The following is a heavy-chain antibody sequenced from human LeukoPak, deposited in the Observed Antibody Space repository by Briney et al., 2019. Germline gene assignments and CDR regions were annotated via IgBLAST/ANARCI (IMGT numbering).Heavy chain of an antibody. CDR1: GYTFNNFD. CDR3: ARVSFDSSGNKINFDY. Sequence: ASVKVSCKASGYTFNNFDINWVRQATGQGLEWMGWMHPISGNTGYAQKFRGRVTMTRNTSISTAYMELSSLRSEDTAVYYCARVSFDSSGNKINFDYWGHGTLVTVSS. CDR2: MHPISGNT. V-gene: IGHV1-8*01. D-gene: IGHD2-15*01. J-gene: IGHJ4*01.